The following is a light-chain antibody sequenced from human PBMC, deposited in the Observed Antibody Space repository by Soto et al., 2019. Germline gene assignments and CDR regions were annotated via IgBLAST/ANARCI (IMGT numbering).Light chain of an antibody. CDR2: GNS. Sequence: QSVLTQPPSVSGAPGQRVTISCTGSSSNIGAGYDVHWYQQLPGTAPKLLIYGNSNRPSGVPDRFSGSKSGTSASLAITGLQAEDEADDYCQSYDSSLSGSSVVFGGGTQLTV. J-gene: IGLJ2*01. CDR3: QSYDSSLSGSSVV. V-gene: IGLV1-40*01. CDR1: SSNIGAGYD.